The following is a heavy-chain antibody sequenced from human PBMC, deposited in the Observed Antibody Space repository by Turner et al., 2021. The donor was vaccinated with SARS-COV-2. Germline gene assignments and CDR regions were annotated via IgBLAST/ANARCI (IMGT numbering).Heavy chain of an antibody. CDR2: INPNSGGT. Sequence: QVQLVQSGADVQKPGASVQVSCKASGYTFTGYYMHWVRQAPGQGLEWMGWINPNSGGTNYAQKFQGRVTMTRDTSISTVYMDLGRLRSDDTAVYYCASSANSSGWHSWGQGTLVTVSS. CDR1: GYTFTGYY. D-gene: IGHD6-19*01. CDR3: ASSANSSGWHS. V-gene: IGHV1-2*02. J-gene: IGHJ5*02.